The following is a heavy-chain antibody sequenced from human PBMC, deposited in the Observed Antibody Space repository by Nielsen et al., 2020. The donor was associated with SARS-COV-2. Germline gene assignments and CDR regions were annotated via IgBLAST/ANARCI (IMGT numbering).Heavy chain of an antibody. CDR1: GYTFTTYA. D-gene: IGHD5-24*01. J-gene: IGHJ4*02. CDR2: INTHTGNP. Sequence: ASVKVSCKASGYTFTTYAIHWVRQAPGQGLEWMGWINTHTGNPTNAQGFTGRFVFSLDTSVSTAYLQISSLRAEDTAVYYCARDRGDGYNSGVDYWGQGTLVTVSS. V-gene: IGHV7-4-1*02. CDR3: ARDRGDGYNSGVDY.